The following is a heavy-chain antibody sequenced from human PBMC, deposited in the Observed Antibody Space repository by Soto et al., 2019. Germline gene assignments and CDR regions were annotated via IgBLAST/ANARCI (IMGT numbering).Heavy chain of an antibody. V-gene: IGHV3-9*01. CDR3: VKDESINWYSGHFRH. CDR2: INWNSGSI. D-gene: IGHD6-13*01. Sequence: GGSLRLSCAASGFTFDDYAMHWVRQVPGKGLEWVSGINWNSGSIGYGDCVKGRFAISRDNTKNSLHLQMNSLSAEDTAFYYCVKDESINWYSGHFRHWGQGTLVTVSS. CDR1: GFTFDDYA. J-gene: IGHJ1*01.